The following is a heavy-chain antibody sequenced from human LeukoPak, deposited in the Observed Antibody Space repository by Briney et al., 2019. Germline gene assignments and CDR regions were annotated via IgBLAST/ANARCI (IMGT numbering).Heavy chain of an antibody. V-gene: IGHV4-4*07. CDR3: ARFTKDSSSSSGYYFDY. D-gene: IGHD6-13*01. J-gene: IGHJ4*02. CDR1: GVSVTSYY. CDR2: NYTSGST. Sequence: SETLSLTCTVSGVSVTSYYWSWLRQPAGKGLEWIGRNYTSGSTSYNPSLRSRLTMSVDTSKNQFSLNLSSVTAADTAVYYCARFTKDSSSSSGYYFDYWGQGTLVTVSS.